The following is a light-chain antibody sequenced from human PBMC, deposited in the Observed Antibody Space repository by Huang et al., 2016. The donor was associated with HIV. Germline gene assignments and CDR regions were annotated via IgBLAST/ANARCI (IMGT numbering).Light chain of an antibody. CDR1: KSILYTSKNKNY. CDR3: QQYYSTPYT. Sequence: DIVMTQSPDSLAVSLGESATINCKSSKSILYTSKNKNYLTWYQPKPPQPPTLLIYGATTRRSGVPDRISGDGSGTDFTLTINSLQAEDVAVYYCQQYYSTPYTFDQGTKLEIK. CDR2: GAT. J-gene: IGKJ2*01. V-gene: IGKV4-1*01.